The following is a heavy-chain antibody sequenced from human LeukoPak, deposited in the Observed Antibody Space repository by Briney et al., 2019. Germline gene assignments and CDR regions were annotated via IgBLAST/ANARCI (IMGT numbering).Heavy chain of an antibody. Sequence: SETLSLTCTVSGGSISSYYWSWIRQPPGKGLEWIGYIYDSGSTNYNPSLKSRVTISVDTSKNQFSLKLSSVTAADTAVYYCARDVGVVGTNFDHWGQGTLVTVSS. CDR2: IYDSGST. V-gene: IGHV4-59*12. CDR1: GGSISSYY. CDR3: ARDVGVVGTNFDH. J-gene: IGHJ4*02. D-gene: IGHD6-13*01.